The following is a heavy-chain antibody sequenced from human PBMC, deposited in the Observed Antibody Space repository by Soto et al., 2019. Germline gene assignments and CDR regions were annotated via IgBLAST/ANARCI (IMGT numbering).Heavy chain of an antibody. J-gene: IGHJ6*02. V-gene: IGHV4-59*08. CDR2: IYYSGST. CDR1: GGSISSYY. CDR3: ARPTSGWYKMDV. Sequence: PSETLSLTCTVSGGSISSYYWSWIRQPPGKGLEWIGYIYYSGSTTYNPPLKSRVTISVDTSKNQFSLKLSSVTAADTAVYYCARPTSGWYKMDVWGQGTTVTVSS. D-gene: IGHD6-19*01.